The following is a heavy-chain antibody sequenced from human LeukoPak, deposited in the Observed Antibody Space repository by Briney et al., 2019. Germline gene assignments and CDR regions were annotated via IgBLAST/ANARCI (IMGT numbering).Heavy chain of an antibody. CDR1: GSTLRNNI. CDR3: GREGYTSGYAGAFDT. J-gene: IGHJ3*02. Sequence: GGSLRLSCTASGSTLRNNIMTWVRQPPGKGPEWVSSLSFIDDSIYYADSVKGRFTISRDTSKSTLSLQMNSLRAEDTGVYYCGREGYTSGYAGAFDTWGQGTMVTVSS. D-gene: IGHD2-2*01. CDR2: LSFIDDSI. V-gene: IGHV3-23*01.